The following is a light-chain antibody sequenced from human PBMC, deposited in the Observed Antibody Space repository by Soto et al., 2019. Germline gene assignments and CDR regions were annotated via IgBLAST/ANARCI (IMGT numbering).Light chain of an antibody. Sequence: SPVTLSLSPGERATLSCRASQSVSSSYLAWYQQKPGQAPRLLISGASSRAADIPDRFSGSGSGTDFTLTINRLEPEDFAVYYCQQYGSSLLTFGGGTKADIK. J-gene: IGKJ4*01. V-gene: IGKV3-20*01. CDR2: GAS. CDR3: QQYGSSLLT. CDR1: QSVSSSY.